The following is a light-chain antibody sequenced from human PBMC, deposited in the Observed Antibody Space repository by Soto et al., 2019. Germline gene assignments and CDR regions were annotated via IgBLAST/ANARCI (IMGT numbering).Light chain of an antibody. V-gene: IGLV2-23*01. CDR2: EGS. J-gene: IGLJ1*01. CDR1: SSDVGNYNL. Sequence: QSVLTQPASVSGSPGQSITISCTGTSSDVGNYNLVSWYQHHPGKAPKLMIYEGSRRPSGVSNRSSGSKSGNTASLTISGLQDEDEADYYCGSYAGPTYYVFGTGNKVTVL. CDR3: GSYAGPTYYV.